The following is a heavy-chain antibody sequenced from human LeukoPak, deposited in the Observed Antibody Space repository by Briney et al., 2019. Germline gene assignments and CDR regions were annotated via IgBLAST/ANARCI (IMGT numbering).Heavy chain of an antibody. V-gene: IGHV1-8*01. CDR2: MNPNSGNT. CDR3: ARGPARGERAVAGKSNWFDP. J-gene: IGHJ5*02. Sequence: ASVKVSCKASGGTFTSYDINWVRQATGQGLEWMGWMNPNSGNTGYAQKFQGRVTMTRNTSISTAYMELSSLRSEDTAVYYCARGPARGERAVAGKSNWFDPWGQGTLVTVSS. D-gene: IGHD6-19*01. CDR1: GGTFTSYD.